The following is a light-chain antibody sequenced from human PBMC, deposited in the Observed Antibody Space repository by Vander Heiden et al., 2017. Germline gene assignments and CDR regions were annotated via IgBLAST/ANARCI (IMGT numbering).Light chain of an antibody. J-gene: IGLJ2*01. CDR1: SSNIGENS. V-gene: IGLV1-51*02. Sequence: QSVLTQPPSVSAAPGQRVTIACSGTSSNIGENSVSWYQHHPETVPKLLIYENDHRPSGIPDRFSGSKSGTSATLGISGLQTGDEADYYCATWDTSLTAGVVFGGGTKLTVL. CDR2: END. CDR3: ATWDTSLTAGVV.